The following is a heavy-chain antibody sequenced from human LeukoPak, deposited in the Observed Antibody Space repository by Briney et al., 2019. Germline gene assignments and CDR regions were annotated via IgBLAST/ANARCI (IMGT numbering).Heavy chain of an antibody. Sequence: PGGSLRLSCAVSESTFSNYAMHWVRQPPGKGLEWVAVVSSHGNDGYYADSVRGRFTISRDNSKNTLYLQIDSLRLEDTAIYYCTRDAYNFNDFDYWGQGTLVTVSS. J-gene: IGHJ4*02. V-gene: IGHV3-30*17. CDR2: VSSHGNDG. CDR3: TRDAYNFNDFDY. CDR1: ESTFSNYA. D-gene: IGHD5-24*01.